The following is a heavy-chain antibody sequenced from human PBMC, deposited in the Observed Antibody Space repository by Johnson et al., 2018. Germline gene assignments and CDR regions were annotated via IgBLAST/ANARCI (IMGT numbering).Heavy chain of an antibody. CDR3: ARVWRDALDI. CDR2: INPSGGST. V-gene: IGHV1-46*01. D-gene: IGHD3-10*01. Sequence: VQLVESGAEVKKPGASVKVSCKASGYTFTSYYMHWVRQAPGQGLEWMGIINPSGGSTSYAQKFQGRVTMTRDTATSTVYMELSSLRSEDTAVYYWARVWRDALDIWGQGTMVTVSS. J-gene: IGHJ3*02. CDR1: GYTFTSYY.